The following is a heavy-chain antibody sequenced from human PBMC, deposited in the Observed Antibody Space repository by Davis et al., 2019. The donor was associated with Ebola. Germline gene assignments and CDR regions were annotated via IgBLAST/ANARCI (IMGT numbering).Heavy chain of an antibody. CDR2: IYYSGST. Sequence: MPSETLSLTCTVSGGSISSGGYYWSWIRQHPGKGLEWIGYIYYSGSTNYNPSLKSRVTISVDTSKNQFSLKLSSVTAADTAVYYCARGGIVATIRFDYWGQGTLVTVSS. V-gene: IGHV4-61*08. D-gene: IGHD5-12*01. J-gene: IGHJ4*02. CDR3: ARGGIVATIRFDY. CDR1: GGSISSGGYY.